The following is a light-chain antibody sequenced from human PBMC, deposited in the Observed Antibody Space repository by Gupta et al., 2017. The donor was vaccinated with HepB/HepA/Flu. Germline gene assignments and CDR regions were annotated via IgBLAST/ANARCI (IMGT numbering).Light chain of an antibody. CDR3: QQYGSSRT. V-gene: IGKV3-20*01. CDR1: QSVSSSY. J-gene: IGKJ1*01. Sequence: EIVLTQSPGTLSLSPGERATLYCRASQSVSSSYLAWYQQKPGQAPRLLIYGASSRATGIPDRFSGSGSGTDFTLTISRLVPEDFAVYYWQQYGSSRTFGQGTKVEIK. CDR2: GAS.